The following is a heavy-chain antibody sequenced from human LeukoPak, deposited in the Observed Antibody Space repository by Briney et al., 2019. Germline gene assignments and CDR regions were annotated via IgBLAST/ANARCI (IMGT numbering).Heavy chain of an antibody. V-gene: IGHV4-39*02. CDR2: VYYSGSA. D-gene: IGHD3-10*01. CDR1: GGSISSGSYY. CDR3: ARIYGSGGYNWFDP. J-gene: IGHJ5*02. Sequence: PSETLSLTCTVSGGSISSGSYYWGWIRQSPAKGLEWIGSVYYSGSAFYHPSLKSRVTISVDTSKNHFSLKLSSVTAADTAVYYCARIYGSGGYNWFDPWGQGTLATVSS.